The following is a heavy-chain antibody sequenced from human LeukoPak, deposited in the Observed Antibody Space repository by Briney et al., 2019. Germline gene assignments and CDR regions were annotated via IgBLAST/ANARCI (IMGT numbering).Heavy chain of an antibody. V-gene: IGHV3-21*01. CDR2: INNVASHI. CDR1: GFSINSSA. J-gene: IGHJ4*02. Sequence: GSLRLSCAASGFSINSSALKWVRQAPGKGLGWGSSINNVASHIYYAGSVRGRFTISRDNAKNSVYLQMNSLRAEDTAVYYCTRDATYYLRYGYFDYWGQGTLVTVSS. CDR3: TRDATYYLRYGYFDY. D-gene: IGHD2/OR15-2a*01.